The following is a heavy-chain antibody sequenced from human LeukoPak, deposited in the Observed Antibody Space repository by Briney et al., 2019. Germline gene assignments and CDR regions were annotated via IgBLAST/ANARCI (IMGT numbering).Heavy chain of an antibody. CDR2: INHSGSN. Sequence: SETLSLTCAVYGGSFSGYYWSWIRQPPGKGLEWIGEINHSGSNNYNPSLTSRVTMSVDTSKNQFSLKLSSVTAADTAVYYCARDLVVVPAAARRSSYYYYYMDVWGKGTTVTISS. CDR3: ARDLVVVPAAARRSSYYYYYMDV. J-gene: IGHJ6*03. CDR1: GGSFSGYY. V-gene: IGHV4-34*01. D-gene: IGHD2-2*01.